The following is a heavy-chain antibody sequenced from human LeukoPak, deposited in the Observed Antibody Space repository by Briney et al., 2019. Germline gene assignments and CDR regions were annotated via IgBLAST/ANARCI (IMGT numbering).Heavy chain of an antibody. CDR2: IYYSGST. CDR1: GGSISSYF. CDR3: ATITPPDDSSGYYSDY. V-gene: IGHV4-59*01. D-gene: IGHD3-22*01. Sequence: SETLSLTCTVSGGSISSYFWSWIRQPPGKGVEWMWYIYYSGSTNYNPSLKSRVTISVDTSKTQFSLKLSSVTAADTAVYYCATITPPDDSSGYYSDYWGQGTLVTVSS. J-gene: IGHJ4*02.